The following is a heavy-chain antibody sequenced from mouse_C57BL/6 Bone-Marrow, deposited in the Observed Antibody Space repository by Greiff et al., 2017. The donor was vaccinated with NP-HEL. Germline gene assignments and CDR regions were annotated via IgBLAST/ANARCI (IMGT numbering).Heavy chain of an antibody. CDR1: GFTFSDYY. CDR2: ISNGGGST. V-gene: IGHV5-12*01. Sequence: DVLLVESGGGLVQPGGSLKLSCAASGFTFSDYYMYWVRQTPEKRLEWVAYISNGGGSTYYPDTVKGRFTISRDNAKNTLYLQMSRLKSEDTAMYYCARRGNYFDYGGQGTTLTVSS. CDR3: ARRGNYFDY. J-gene: IGHJ2*01.